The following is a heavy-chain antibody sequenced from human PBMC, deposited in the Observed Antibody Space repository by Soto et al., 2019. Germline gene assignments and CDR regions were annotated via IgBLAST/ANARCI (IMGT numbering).Heavy chain of an antibody. D-gene: IGHD6-19*01. J-gene: IGHJ3*02. Sequence: GGSLRLSCAASGFTFTNYPMAWVRQAPAKGLEWVSTISGSGGSTFYADSVKGRFTISRDNSKNTVYLQMNSLRVEDTAVYYCARSWLGAFDIWGQGTMVTVSS. CDR2: ISGSGGST. V-gene: IGHV3-23*01. CDR1: GFTFTNYP. CDR3: ARSWLGAFDI.